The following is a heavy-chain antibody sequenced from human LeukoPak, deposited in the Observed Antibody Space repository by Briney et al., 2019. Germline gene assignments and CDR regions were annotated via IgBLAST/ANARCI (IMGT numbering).Heavy chain of an antibody. CDR3: ARDRYGSSVGGMDV. J-gene: IGHJ6*02. V-gene: IGHV3-21*06. CDR1: GFGITTYS. Sequence: GGSLRLSCSAAGFGITTYSMNWVRQAPGKGLEWVSSISSSGKYVYYGDSVEGRFTRSRDDAKNELYLQMNSLRAEDTALYYCARDRYGSSVGGMDVWGQGTTVTVSS. D-gene: IGHD6-6*01. CDR2: ISSSGKYV.